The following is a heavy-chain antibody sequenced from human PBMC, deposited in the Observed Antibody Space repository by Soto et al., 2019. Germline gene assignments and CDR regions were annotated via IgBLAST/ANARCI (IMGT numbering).Heavy chain of an antibody. Sequence: QVQLVESGGGVVQPGRSLRLSCAASGFTFSRYAMHWVRQAPGKGLEWVAVISYDGSNKYYADSVKGRFTISRDNSKNTLYLQMNSLRSEDTAVYYCARLGATVTLYNWFDPWGQGTLVTVSS. CDR3: ARLGATVTLYNWFDP. D-gene: IGHD1-26*01. J-gene: IGHJ5*02. CDR1: GFTFSRYA. V-gene: IGHV3-30-3*01. CDR2: ISYDGSNK.